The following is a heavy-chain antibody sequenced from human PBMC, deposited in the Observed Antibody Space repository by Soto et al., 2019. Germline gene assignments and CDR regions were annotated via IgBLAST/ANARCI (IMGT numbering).Heavy chain of an antibody. CDR3: ARDLSVAGPDY. V-gene: IGHV3-30*03. Sequence: GGSLRRSCAASGFTFRSYAMHWVRQAPGKGLEWVAVISYDESDKYYADSLKGRFTISRDNSKNTLYLQMNSLRGEDTAVYYCARDLSVAGPDYWGRGTLVTVSS. CDR1: GFTFRSYA. CDR2: ISYDESDK. J-gene: IGHJ4*02. D-gene: IGHD6-19*01.